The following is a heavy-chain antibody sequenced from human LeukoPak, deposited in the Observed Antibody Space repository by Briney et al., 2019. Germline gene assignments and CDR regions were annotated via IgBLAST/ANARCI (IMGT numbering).Heavy chain of an antibody. CDR1: GYTFPSYF. CDR3: ARTAARRFDY. V-gene: IGHV1-46*01. J-gene: IGHJ4*02. D-gene: IGHD6-6*01. Sequence: GASMKVSCKASGYTFPSYFMHLVRQAPGQGLEWMGIINPTGGSTTYTQKFQGRVTMTRDTSTSTVYMELSSLRSDDTAVYYCARTAARRFDYWGQGTLVTVSS. CDR2: INPTGGST.